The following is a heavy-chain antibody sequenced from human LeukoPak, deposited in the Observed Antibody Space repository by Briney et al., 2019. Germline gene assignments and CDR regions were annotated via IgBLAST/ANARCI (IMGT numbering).Heavy chain of an antibody. D-gene: IGHD2-15*01. CDR3: AKSGSCYSCWFDP. V-gene: IGHV1-69*13. CDR2: IIPIFGTA. J-gene: IGHJ5*02. CDR1: GGTFSSYA. Sequence: SVKVSCKASGGTFSSYAISWVRQAPGQGLEWMGGIIPIFGTANYAQKFQGRVTITADESTSTAYMELSSLRSEDTAVYYCAKSGSCYSCWFDPGGKGPLVTVSS.